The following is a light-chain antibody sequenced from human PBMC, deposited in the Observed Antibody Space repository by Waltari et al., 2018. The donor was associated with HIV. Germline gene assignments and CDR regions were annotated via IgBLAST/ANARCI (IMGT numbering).Light chain of an antibody. Sequence: QSVLTQPPSASGTPGQRVPISCSGSSSNIGSNHVNWYRHLPGTAPGLLMYRTKQLPAGVPDRFSASKSGTSASLAITGPQSEDEAHYYCAAWDDSLSRPVFGGGTRLTVL. CDR1: SSNIGSNH. V-gene: IGLV1-47*01. J-gene: IGLJ3*02. CDR2: RTK. CDR3: AAWDDSLSRPV.